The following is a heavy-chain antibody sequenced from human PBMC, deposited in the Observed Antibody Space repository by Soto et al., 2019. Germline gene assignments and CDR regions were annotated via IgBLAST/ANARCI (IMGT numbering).Heavy chain of an antibody. Sequence: PGGSLRLSCAASGFTSRNYWMSWVRQAPGKGLEWVANIKQDGSEKFYVDSVKGRFTIARDNPKNSLYLQMNSLRAEDTAVYYCTRGTDLVYCTGSSCPGMDVWGQGTTVTVSS. V-gene: IGHV3-7*03. CDR3: TRGTDLVYCTGSSCPGMDV. J-gene: IGHJ6*02. CDR2: IKQDGSEK. D-gene: IGHD2-15*01. CDR1: GFTSRNYW.